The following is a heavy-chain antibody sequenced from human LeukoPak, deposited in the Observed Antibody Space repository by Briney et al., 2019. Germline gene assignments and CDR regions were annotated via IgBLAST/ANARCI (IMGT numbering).Heavy chain of an antibody. D-gene: IGHD4-17*01. CDR2: IRYDGSNK. J-gene: IGHJ5*02. CDR3: SRGATDTTGGFPP. Sequence: GGSLRLSCAASGFTFSSYGMHWVRQAPGKGLEWVAFIRYDGSNKYYADSVKGRFTISRDNSKNTLYLQMNGLRAEDTAAYYCSRGATDTTGGFPPWAQGTLATVPS. CDR1: GFTFSSYG. V-gene: IGHV3-30*02.